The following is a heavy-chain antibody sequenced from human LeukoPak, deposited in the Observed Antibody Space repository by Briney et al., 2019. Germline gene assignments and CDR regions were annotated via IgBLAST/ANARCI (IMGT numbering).Heavy chain of an antibody. V-gene: IGHV3-48*01. CDR2: ISPSSTSI. CDR3: ARDAASGNNWFDP. CDR1: GFTFSSYS. D-gene: IGHD2-15*01. J-gene: IGHJ5*02. Sequence: GGSLRLSCAASGFTFSSYSMNWVRQAPGKGLEWISYISPSSTSIYYADSVKGRFTISRDNAEKSLYLQMNSLRAEDTAVYCCARDAASGNNWFDPWGQGTLVTVSS.